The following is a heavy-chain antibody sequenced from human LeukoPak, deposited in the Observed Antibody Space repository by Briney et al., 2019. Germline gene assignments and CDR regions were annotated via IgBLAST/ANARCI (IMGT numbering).Heavy chain of an antibody. Sequence: GGSLRLSCAASGFTFSSYSMNWVRQAPGKGLEWVSYISASSGTIHYADSVKGRFTISRDNAKNSLYLQMNSLRDEDTAVYYCAREVSSMISGSDYWGQGTLVTVSS. CDR3: AREVSSMISGSDY. CDR1: GFTFSSYS. D-gene: IGHD6-13*01. J-gene: IGHJ4*02. V-gene: IGHV3-48*02. CDR2: ISASSGTI.